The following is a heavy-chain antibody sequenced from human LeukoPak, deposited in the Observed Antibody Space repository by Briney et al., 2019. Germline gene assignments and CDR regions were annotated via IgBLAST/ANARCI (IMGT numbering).Heavy chain of an antibody. CDR2: LYSSGTT. J-gene: IGHJ4*02. CDR1: GGSISDYY. Sequence: SETLSLTCTVSGGSISDYYWGWIRQPPGKGLEWIGRLYSSGTTNYNTALKSRVTISLDTSKNQFSLSLSSVTAADTAVYYCARGLSRGFDNWGQGTLVTVSS. V-gene: IGHV4-4*07. CDR3: ARGLSRGFDN.